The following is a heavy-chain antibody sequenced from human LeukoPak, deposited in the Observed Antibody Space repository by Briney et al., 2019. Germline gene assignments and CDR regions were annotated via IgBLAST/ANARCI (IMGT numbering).Heavy chain of an antibody. D-gene: IGHD3-22*01. CDR3: ATGFRSSGYYNYFDY. CDR2: FDPEDGET. J-gene: IGHJ4*02. V-gene: IGHV1-24*01. Sequence: ASVKVSFTVSGYTLTELSMHWVRQAPGKGLEWMGGFDPEDGETIYAQKFQGRVTMTEDTSTDTAYMELSSLRSEDTAVYYCATGFRSSGYYNYFDYWGQGTLVTVSS. CDR1: GYTLTELS.